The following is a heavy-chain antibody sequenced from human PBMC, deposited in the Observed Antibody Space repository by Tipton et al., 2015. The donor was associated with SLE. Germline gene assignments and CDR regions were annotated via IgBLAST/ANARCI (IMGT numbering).Heavy chain of an antibody. CDR2: INHSGST. CDR1: GGSFSGYY. Sequence: TLSFTCAVYGGSFSGYYWSWIRQPPGKGLEWIGEINHSGSTNYNPSLKSRVTISVDTSKNQFSLKLSSVTAADTAVYYCARPGYSSSWYYFDYWGQGTLVTVSS. V-gene: IGHV4-34*01. J-gene: IGHJ4*02. CDR3: ARPGYSSSWYYFDY. D-gene: IGHD6-13*01.